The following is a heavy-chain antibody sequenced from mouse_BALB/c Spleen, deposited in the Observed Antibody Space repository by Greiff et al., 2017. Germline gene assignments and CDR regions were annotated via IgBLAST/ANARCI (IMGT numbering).Heavy chain of an antibody. CDR2: ILPGSGST. J-gene: IGHJ3*01. CDR3: ARGRPWFAY. CDR1: GYTFSSYW. V-gene: IGHV1-9*01. D-gene: IGHD2-12*01. Sequence: VKLVESGAELMKPGASVKISCKATGYTFSSYWIEWVKQRPGHGLEWIGEILPGSGSTNYNEKFKGKATFTADTSSNTAYMQLSSLTSEDSAVYYCARGRPWFAYWGQGTLVTVSA.